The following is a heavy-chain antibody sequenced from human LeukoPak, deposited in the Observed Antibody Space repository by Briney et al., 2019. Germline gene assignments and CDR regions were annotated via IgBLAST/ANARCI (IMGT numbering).Heavy chain of an antibody. Sequence: ASVKVSCKASGYTFTSYYMHWVRQAPGQGLEWMGIINPSGGSTSYAQKFQGRVTMTRNTSISTAYMELSSLRSEDTAVYYCARGIWFGELPSDYWGQGTLVTVSS. J-gene: IGHJ4*02. V-gene: IGHV1-46*01. CDR3: ARGIWFGELPSDY. D-gene: IGHD3-10*01. CDR1: GYTFTSYY. CDR2: INPSGGST.